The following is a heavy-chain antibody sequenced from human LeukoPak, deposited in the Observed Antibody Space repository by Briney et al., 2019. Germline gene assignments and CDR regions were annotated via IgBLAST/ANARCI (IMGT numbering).Heavy chain of an antibody. CDR3: ARESSSRGLNY. CDR2: INHSGST. Sequence: SETLSLTCAVYGGSFSGYYWSWIRQPPGKGLEWIGEINHSGSTNYDPSLKSRVTISVDTSKNQFSLKLSSVTAADTAVYYCARESSSRGLNYWGQGTLVTVSS. D-gene: IGHD6-6*01. CDR1: GGSFSGYY. V-gene: IGHV4-34*01. J-gene: IGHJ4*02.